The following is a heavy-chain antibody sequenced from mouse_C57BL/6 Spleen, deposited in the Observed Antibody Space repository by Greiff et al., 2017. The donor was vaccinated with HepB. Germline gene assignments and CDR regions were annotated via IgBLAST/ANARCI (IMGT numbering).Heavy chain of an antibody. CDR1: GYSITSGYN. CDR2: ISYDGSN. CDR3: ARGDDYYGSSYYFDY. Sequence: EVQVVESGPGLVKPSQSLSLTCSVTGYSITSGYNWNWIRQFPGNKLEWMGYISYDGSNNYNPSLKNRIPITRDTSKNQFFLKLNSVTTEDTATYYCARGDDYYGSSYYFDYWGQGTTLTVSS. D-gene: IGHD1-1*01. J-gene: IGHJ2*01. V-gene: IGHV3-6*01.